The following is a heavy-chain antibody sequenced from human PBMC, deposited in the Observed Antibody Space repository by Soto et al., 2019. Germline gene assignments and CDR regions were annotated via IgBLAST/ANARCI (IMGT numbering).Heavy chain of an antibody. CDR1: GFTFSSYA. CDR3: ARDPPVDTAMVLFYFDY. D-gene: IGHD5-18*01. V-gene: IGHV3-30-3*01. CDR2: ISYDGSNK. J-gene: IGHJ4*02. Sequence: SLRLSCAASGFTFSSYAMHWVRQAPGKGLEWVAVISYDGSNKYYADSVKGRFTISRDNSKNTLYLQMNSLRAEDTAVYYCARDPPVDTAMVLFYFDYWGQGTLVTVSS.